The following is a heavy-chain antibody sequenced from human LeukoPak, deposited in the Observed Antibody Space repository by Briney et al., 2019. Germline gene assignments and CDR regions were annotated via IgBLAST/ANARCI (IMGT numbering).Heavy chain of an antibody. CDR1: GFTFSSYG. CDR3: AKDGEVSWFGPESY. J-gene: IGHJ4*02. CDR2: ISLDGSNK. D-gene: IGHD3-10*01. Sequence: PGGSLRLSCAASGFTFSSYGMHWVRQAPGKGLEWVALISLDGSNKDYAESVKGRFTISRDSSKNTLYLQMNSLRAEDTTVHYCAKDGEVSWFGPESYWGQGTLVAVSS. V-gene: IGHV3-30*18.